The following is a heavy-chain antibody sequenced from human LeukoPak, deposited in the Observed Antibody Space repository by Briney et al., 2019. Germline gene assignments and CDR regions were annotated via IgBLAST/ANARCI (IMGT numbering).Heavy chain of an antibody. J-gene: IGHJ3*02. CDR1: GGSISSYY. CDR2: IYYSGST. V-gene: IGHV4-59*01. Sequence: SETLSLTCTVSGGSISSYYWSWIRQPPGKGLEWIGYIYYSGSTNYNPSLKRRVTISVDTSKNQFSLKLSSVTAADTAVYYCARDSGGSGVGLFVFDIWGQGTTVTVSS. D-gene: IGHD3-10*01. CDR3: ARDSGGSGVGLFVFDI.